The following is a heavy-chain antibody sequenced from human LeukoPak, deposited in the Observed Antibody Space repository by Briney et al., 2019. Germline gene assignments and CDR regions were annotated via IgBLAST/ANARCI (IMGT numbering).Heavy chain of an antibody. J-gene: IGHJ6*03. CDR2: IRYDASNK. CDR3: ARGSRYYYMDV. Sequence: GGSLRLSCAASGFTFSNYGMHWVRQAPGRELEWVSFIRYDASNKYYADSVKGRFIISRDNSKNTMYLQMNSLRTEDTAVYYCARGSRYYYMDVWGKGTTVTVSS. CDR1: GFTFSNYG. V-gene: IGHV3-30*02. D-gene: IGHD6-6*01.